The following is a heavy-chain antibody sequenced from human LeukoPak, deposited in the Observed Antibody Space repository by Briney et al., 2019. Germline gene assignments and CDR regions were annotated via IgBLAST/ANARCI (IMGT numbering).Heavy chain of an antibody. V-gene: IGHV3-23*01. Sequence: GGSLRLSCAASGFGFSFYWMTWVRQAPGKGLEWVSAISGSGGSTYYADSVKGRFTISRDNSKNTLYLQMNSLRAEDTAVYYCAKDRGYDYVWGSYNYWGQGTLVTVSS. CDR2: ISGSGGST. D-gene: IGHD3-16*01. CDR1: GFGFSFYW. J-gene: IGHJ4*02. CDR3: AKDRGYDYVWGSYNY.